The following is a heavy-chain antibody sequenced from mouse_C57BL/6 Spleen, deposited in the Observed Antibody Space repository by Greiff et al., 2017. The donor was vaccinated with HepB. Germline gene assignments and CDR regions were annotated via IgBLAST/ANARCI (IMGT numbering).Heavy chain of an antibody. CDR3: ARVHRYYAMDY. Sequence: VKLMESGPELVKPGASVKISCKASGYAFSSSWMNWVKQRPGKGLEWIGRIYPGDGDTNYNGKFKGKATLTADKSSSTAYMQLSSLTSEDSAVYFCARVHRYYAMDYWGQGTSVTVSS. CDR2: IYPGDGDT. CDR1: GYAFSSSW. V-gene: IGHV1-82*01. J-gene: IGHJ4*01.